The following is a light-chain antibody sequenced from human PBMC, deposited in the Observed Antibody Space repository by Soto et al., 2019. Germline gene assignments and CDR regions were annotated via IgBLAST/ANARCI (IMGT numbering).Light chain of an antibody. V-gene: IGKV3-20*01. CDR2: GAS. CDR3: QQYGSSPLT. CDR1: QSVTSSF. Sequence: EIVLTQSPGTLSLSPGERAILTCRASQSVTSSFFAWYQQRPGQATRLLIYGASTSASVIPDRFSGSGSGTDFTLTISRLAPEDFAMYYCQQYGSSPLTFGPGTKVDIK. J-gene: IGKJ3*01.